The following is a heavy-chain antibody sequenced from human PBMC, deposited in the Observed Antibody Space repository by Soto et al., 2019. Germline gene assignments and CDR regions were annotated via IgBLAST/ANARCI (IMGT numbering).Heavy chain of an antibody. V-gene: IGHV4-61*01. CDR3: ARDRGASISPYYFDY. CDR1: GGSVSSGSYY. CDR2: IYYSGST. Sequence: SETLSLTCSVSGGSVSSGSYYWSWIRQPPGKGLEWIGYIYYSGSTNYNPSLKSRVTISVDTSKNQFPLKLSSVTAADTAVYYCARDRGASISPYYFDYWGQGTLVTVSS. J-gene: IGHJ4*02.